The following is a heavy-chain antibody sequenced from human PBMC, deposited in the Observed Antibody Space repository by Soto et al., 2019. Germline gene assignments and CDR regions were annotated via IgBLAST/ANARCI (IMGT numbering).Heavy chain of an antibody. CDR3: AKDLGYSYGYWSPLDY. CDR1: GFTFSSYG. D-gene: IGHD5-18*01. Sequence: GGSLRLSCAASGFTFSSYGMHWVRQAPGKGLEWVAVISYDGSNKYYADSVKGRFTISRDNSKNTLYLQMNSLRAEDTAVYYCAKDLGYSYGYWSPLDYWGQGTLVTVSS. J-gene: IGHJ4*02. CDR2: ISYDGSNK. V-gene: IGHV3-30*18.